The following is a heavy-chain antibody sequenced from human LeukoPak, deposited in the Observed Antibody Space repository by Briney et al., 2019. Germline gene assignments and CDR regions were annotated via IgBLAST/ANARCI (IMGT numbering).Heavy chain of an antibody. D-gene: IGHD2-15*01. CDR1: GFTFSNYN. J-gene: IGHJ4*02. CDR2: ISSSTSTI. CDR3: ARGCSGGNCYSYY. V-gene: IGHV3-48*02. Sequence: QPGGSLRLSCAASGFTFSNYNMNWVRQAPGKGLEWISYISSSTSTIYYADSVKGRFTISRDNAKNSLYLQMNSLRDEDTAVYYCARGCSGGNCYSYYWGQGTLVTVSS.